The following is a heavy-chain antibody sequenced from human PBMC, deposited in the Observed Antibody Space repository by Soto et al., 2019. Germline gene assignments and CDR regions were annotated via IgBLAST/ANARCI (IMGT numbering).Heavy chain of an antibody. D-gene: IGHD2-15*01. CDR2: ISSSSSYI. J-gene: IGHJ3*02. V-gene: IGHV3-21*01. CDR1: GFTFSSYS. Sequence: EVQLVESGGGLVKPGGSLRLSCAASGFTFSSYSMNWVRQAPGKGLEWVSSISSSSSYIYYADSAKGRFTISRDNAKNSLYLQMNSLRAEDTAVYYCARDPLGYCSGGSCYSHVSFDIWGQGTMVTVSS. CDR3: ARDPLGYCSGGSCYSHVSFDI.